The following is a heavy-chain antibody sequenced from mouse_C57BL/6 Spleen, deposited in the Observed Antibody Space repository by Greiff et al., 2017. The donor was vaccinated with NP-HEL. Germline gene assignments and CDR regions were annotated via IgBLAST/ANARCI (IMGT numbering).Heavy chain of an antibody. CDR3: ARKEYSNHFAY. Sequence: EVKLMESGPELVQPGASVKISCKASGYSFTDYNMNWVKQSNGKSLEWIGVINPNYGTTSYNQKFKGKATLTVDQSSSTAYMQLNSLTSEDSAVYYCARKEYSNHFAYWGQGTLVTVSA. CDR2: INPNYGTT. V-gene: IGHV1-39*01. J-gene: IGHJ3*01. CDR1: GYSFTDYN. D-gene: IGHD2-5*01.